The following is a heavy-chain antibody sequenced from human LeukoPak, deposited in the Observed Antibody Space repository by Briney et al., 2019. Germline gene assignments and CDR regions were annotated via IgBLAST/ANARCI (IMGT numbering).Heavy chain of an antibody. Sequence: GGSLRLSCAASGFTFSSFAMSWVRQAPGKGLEWVSDISGSGGSTYYADSVKGRFTISRDNSKNTLYLQMNSLRAEDTAAYYCAKVGYCSSTSCPNDYWGQGTLVTVSS. J-gene: IGHJ4*02. D-gene: IGHD2-2*01. V-gene: IGHV3-23*01. CDR1: GFTFSSFA. CDR2: ISGSGGST. CDR3: AKVGYCSSTSCPNDY.